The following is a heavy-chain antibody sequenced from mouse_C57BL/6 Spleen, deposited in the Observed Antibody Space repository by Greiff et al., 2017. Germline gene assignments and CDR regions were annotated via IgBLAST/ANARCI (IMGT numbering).Heavy chain of an antibody. D-gene: IGHD3-2*02. J-gene: IGHJ4*01. Sequence: VQLQQPGAELVRPGSSVKLSCKASGYTFTSYWMDWVKQRPGQGLEWIGNIYPSDSETHYNQKFKDKATLTVDKSSSTAYMQLSSLTSEDSAVXYCARGGSGYYGRDYWGQGSSVTV. CDR1: GYTFTSYW. CDR2: IYPSDSET. V-gene: IGHV1-61*01. CDR3: ARGGSGYYGRDY.